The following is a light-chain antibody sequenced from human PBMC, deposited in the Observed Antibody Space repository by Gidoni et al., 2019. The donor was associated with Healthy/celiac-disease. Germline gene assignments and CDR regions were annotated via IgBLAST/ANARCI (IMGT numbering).Light chain of an antibody. CDR3: QQSYSTSWT. CDR2: AAS. J-gene: IGKJ1*01. CDR1: QSISSY. Sequence: DIQMTQSPSSLSASVGDRVTITCRASQSISSYLNWYQQKPGKAPKLLIYAASSLQSGVPSRFSGSVSGTDFTLTICSLQPEDFATYYCQQSYSTSWTFGQGTKVEIK. V-gene: IGKV1-39*01.